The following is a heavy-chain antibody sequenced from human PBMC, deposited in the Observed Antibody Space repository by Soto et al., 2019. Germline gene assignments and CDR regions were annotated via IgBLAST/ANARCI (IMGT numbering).Heavy chain of an antibody. CDR2: ISYDGSNK. D-gene: IGHD6-25*01. J-gene: IGHJ6*03. CDR3: AKKAAPTCYYNYMDV. Sequence: GGSLRLSCAASGFTLRSYGMPWVRQAPGKGLEWVAVISYDGSNKYYADSVKGRFTISRDNSKNTLYLQMNSLRAEDTAVYYCAKKAAPTCYYNYMDVWGKGTSGTGS. V-gene: IGHV3-30*18. CDR1: GFTLRSYG.